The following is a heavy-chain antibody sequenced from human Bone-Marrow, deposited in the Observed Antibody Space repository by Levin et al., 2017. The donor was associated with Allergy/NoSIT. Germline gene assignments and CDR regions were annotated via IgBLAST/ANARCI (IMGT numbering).Heavy chain of an antibody. V-gene: IGHV3-7*01. CDR1: GFSFSSYW. Sequence: PGGSLRLSCAVSGFSFSSYWMSWVRQAPGKGLEWVANIKQDGSEKDYVDSVKGRFTISRDNAKNSLYLQMNSLRAEDTAVYYCASSSWSYYYGMDVWGQGTTVTVSS. J-gene: IGHJ6*02. CDR2: IKQDGSEK. D-gene: IGHD6-13*01. CDR3: ASSSWSYYYGMDV.